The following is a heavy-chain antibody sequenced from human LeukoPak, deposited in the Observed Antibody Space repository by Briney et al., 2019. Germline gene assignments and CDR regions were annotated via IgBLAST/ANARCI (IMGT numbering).Heavy chain of an antibody. CDR3: ARGPFGHSYGRWGY. CDR2: INHSGST. J-gene: IGHJ4*02. V-gene: IGHV4-34*01. CDR1: GGSFSGYY. D-gene: IGHD5-18*01. Sequence: PSETLSLTCAVYGGSFSGYYWSWIRQPPGKGLEWIGEINHSGSTNYNPSLKGRVTISVDTSKNQFSLKLSSVTAADTAVYYCARGPFGHSYGRWGYWGQGTLVTVSS.